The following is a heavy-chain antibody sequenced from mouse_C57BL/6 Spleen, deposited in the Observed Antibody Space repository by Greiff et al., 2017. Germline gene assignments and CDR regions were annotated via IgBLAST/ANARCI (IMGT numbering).Heavy chain of an antibody. J-gene: IGHJ2*01. CDR1: GYTFTSYW. CDR3: AAQATDYYLDY. V-gene: IGHV1-52*01. Sequence: QVQLQQPGAELVRPGSSVKLSCKASGYTFTSYWMHWVKQRPIQGLEWIGNIDPSDSETHYNQKFKDKATLTVDKSSSTAYMQLSSLTSEDSAIYYCAAQATDYYLDYGGQGTTLTVSS. CDR2: IDPSDSET. D-gene: IGHD3-2*02.